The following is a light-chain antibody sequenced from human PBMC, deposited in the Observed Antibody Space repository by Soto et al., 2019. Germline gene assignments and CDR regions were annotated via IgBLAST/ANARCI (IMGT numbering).Light chain of an antibody. J-gene: IGKJ1*01. CDR2: DAS. CDR1: QSVSSN. Sequence: EVVMTQSPATLSVSPGETATLSCRASQSVSSNLAWFQQKPGQAPRLLIYDASTRATGIPARFSGSGSWTAFTLIISSLQSEDFAVYYCQQYNNWWTFGQGTKVEIK. V-gene: IGKV3-15*01. CDR3: QQYNNWWT.